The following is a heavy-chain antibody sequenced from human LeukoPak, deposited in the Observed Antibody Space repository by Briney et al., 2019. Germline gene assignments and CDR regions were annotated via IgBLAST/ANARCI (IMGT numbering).Heavy chain of an antibody. CDR1: GYSISSGYY. V-gene: IGHV4-38-2*02. CDR2: IYHSGST. J-gene: IGHJ3*02. CDR3: ARDTGIGGADDDGFDI. Sequence: SETLSLTCTVSGYSISSGYYWGWIRQPPGKGLEWIGSIYHSGSTYYNPSLKSRVTISVDTSRNQFSLKLSSVTAADTAVYYCARDTGIGGADDDGFDIWGQGTMVTVSS. D-gene: IGHD6-13*01.